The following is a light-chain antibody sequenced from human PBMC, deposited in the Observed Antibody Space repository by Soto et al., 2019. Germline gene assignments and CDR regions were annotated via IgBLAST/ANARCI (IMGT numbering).Light chain of an antibody. J-gene: IGLJ1*01. V-gene: IGLV2-11*01. CDR2: DVS. CDR1: SSDVGNFNY. Sequence: QSALTQPRSVSGSPGQSVTISCTATSSDVGNFNYVSWYQHHPGKAPKLMIYDVSQRPSGVPDRFSGSKSGITASLTISGLQAEDEADYYCSSYAGSNTYVFGTGTKVTVL. CDR3: SSYAGSNTYV.